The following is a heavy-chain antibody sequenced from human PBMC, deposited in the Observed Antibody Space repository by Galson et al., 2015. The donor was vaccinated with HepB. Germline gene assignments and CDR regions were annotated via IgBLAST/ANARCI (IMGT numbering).Heavy chain of an antibody. CDR1: GFTFSSYE. CDR3: ARAHGTAMVPFYYYYGMDV. Sequence: SLRLSCAASGFTFSSYEMNWVRQAPGKGLEWVSYISSSGSTIYYADSVKGRFTISRDNAKNSLYLQMNSLRAEDTAVYYCARAHGTAMVPFYYYYGMDVWGQGTTVTVSS. D-gene: IGHD5-18*01. V-gene: IGHV3-48*03. CDR2: ISSSGSTI. J-gene: IGHJ6*02.